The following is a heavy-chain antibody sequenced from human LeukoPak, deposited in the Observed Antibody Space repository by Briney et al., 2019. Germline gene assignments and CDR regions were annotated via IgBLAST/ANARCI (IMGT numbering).Heavy chain of an antibody. V-gene: IGHV4-38-2*02. CDR1: GYSISSGYY. J-gene: IGHJ4*02. D-gene: IGHD1-26*01. CDR2: IYHSGST. Sequence: SETLSLTCTVSGYSISSGYYWGWIRQPPGKGLEWIGSIYHSGSTYYNPSLKSRVTISVDTSKNQFSLKLSSVTAADTAVYYCARRVGATYKTFDYWGQGTLVTVSS. CDR3: ARRVGATYKTFDY.